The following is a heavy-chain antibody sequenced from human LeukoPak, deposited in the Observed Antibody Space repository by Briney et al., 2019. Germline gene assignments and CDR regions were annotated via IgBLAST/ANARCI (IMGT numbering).Heavy chain of an antibody. CDR2: INPSGGNT. V-gene: IGHV1-46*01. CDR1: GYTFTSYY. J-gene: IGHJ4*02. D-gene: IGHD6-13*01. Sequence: ASVKVSCKASGYTFTSYYMHWVRQAPEQGLEWMGIINPSGGNTSYAEKFQGRVTMTRDMSTSTVHMELSSLRSEDTAVYYCAREPGIAGRYYFDYWGQGTLVTVSS. CDR3: AREPGIAGRYYFDY.